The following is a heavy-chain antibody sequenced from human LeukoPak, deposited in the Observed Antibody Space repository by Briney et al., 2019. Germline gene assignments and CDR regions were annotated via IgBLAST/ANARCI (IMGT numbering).Heavy chain of an antibody. CDR2: INPNSGGT. J-gene: IGHJ4*02. Sequence: ASVKVSCKASGYTFTGYYMHWVRQAPGQGLEWMGWINPNSGGTNYAQKFQGWVTMTRDTSISTAYMELSRLRSDDTAVYYCARGEKWLANYFGYWGQGTLVTVSS. D-gene: IGHD6-19*01. CDR1: GYTFTGYY. V-gene: IGHV1-2*04. CDR3: ARGEKWLANYFGY.